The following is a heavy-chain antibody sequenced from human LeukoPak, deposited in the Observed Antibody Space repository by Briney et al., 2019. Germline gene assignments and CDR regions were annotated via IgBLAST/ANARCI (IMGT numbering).Heavy chain of an antibody. CDR1: GFTFSDYY. CDR3: ARGGIDILTGYYIPSAYYYGMDV. CDR2: ISSSSSYT. D-gene: IGHD3-9*01. V-gene: IGHV3-11*06. Sequence: GGSLRLSCAAPGFTFSDYYMSWIRQAPGKGLGWVSYISSSSSYTNYADSVKGRFTISRDNAKNSLYLQMNSLRAEDAAVYYCARGGIDILTGYYIPSAYYYGMDVWGKGTTVTVSS. J-gene: IGHJ6*04.